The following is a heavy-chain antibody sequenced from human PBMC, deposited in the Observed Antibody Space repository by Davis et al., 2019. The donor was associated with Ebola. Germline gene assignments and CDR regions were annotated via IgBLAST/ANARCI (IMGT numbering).Heavy chain of an antibody. CDR1: GFLFSNHW. Sequence: HTGGSLRLSCAASGFLFSNHWMHWVRQAPGKGLVWVSRVNSDESSKTYADSVEGRFTISRDNTKNIVYLEMTSLRVGDTAVYYCVRSAGGPRRTIHYNGMDVWGQGTTVTVSS. J-gene: IGHJ6*02. CDR2: VNSDESSK. V-gene: IGHV3-74*03. CDR3: VRSAGGPRRTIHYNGMDV. D-gene: IGHD3-16*01.